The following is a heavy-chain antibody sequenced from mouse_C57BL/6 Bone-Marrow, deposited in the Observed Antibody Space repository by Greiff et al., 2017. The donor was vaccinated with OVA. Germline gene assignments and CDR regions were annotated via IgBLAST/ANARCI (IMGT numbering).Heavy chain of an antibody. CDR3: ARLSSMDY. Sequence: EVKLQESGGGLVQPGGSLKLSCAASGFTFSDYYMYWVRQTPEKRLEWVAYISNGGGSTYYPDTVKGRFTISRDNAKNTLYLQMSRLKSEDTAMYYCARLSSMDYWGQGTSVTVSS. J-gene: IGHJ4*01. CDR2: ISNGGGST. CDR1: GFTFSDYY. V-gene: IGHV5-12*01.